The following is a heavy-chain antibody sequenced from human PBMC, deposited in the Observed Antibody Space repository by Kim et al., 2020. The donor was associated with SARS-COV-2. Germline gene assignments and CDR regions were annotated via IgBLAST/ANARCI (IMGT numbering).Heavy chain of an antibody. Sequence: ASVKVSCKASGYTFTGYYMHWVRQAPGQGLEWMGWINPNSGGTNFAQKFQGWVTMTRDTSINTAYMELSSLKSDDTAVYYCARGGYYDIEPFDYLGQGTL. D-gene: IGHD3-22*01. CDR2: INPNSGGT. CDR3: ARGGYYDIEPFDY. J-gene: IGHJ4*02. CDR1: GYTFTGYY. V-gene: IGHV1-2*04.